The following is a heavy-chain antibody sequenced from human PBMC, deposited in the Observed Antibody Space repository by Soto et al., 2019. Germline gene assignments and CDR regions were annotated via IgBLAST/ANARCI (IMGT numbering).Heavy chain of an antibody. CDR1: GYTFRNFG. CDR3: ARENSSFDY. D-gene: IGHD2-15*01. CDR2: ISAYNANA. V-gene: IGHV1-18*01. Sequence: ASVKVSCTASGYTFRNFGIIWARQAPGQVLEWMGWISAYNANANYAQKFQGRLTMTADTSTSTAYMELRSLMSDDTAVYYCARENSSFDYWGQGTLVTVSS. J-gene: IGHJ4*02.